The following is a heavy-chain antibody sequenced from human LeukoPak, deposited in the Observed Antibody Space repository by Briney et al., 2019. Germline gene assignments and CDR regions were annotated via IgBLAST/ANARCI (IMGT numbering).Heavy chain of an antibody. D-gene: IGHD3-9*01. CDR1: GFTFTGYY. Sequence: ASVKVSCKASGFTFTGYYMHWVRQAPGQGLEWMGCINPNSGGTNYAQRFQGRVTMTRDTSISTAYMELSRLRSDDTAVYYCARDGDYNILTGLLDYWGQGTLVTVSS. J-gene: IGHJ4*02. V-gene: IGHV1-2*02. CDR2: INPNSGGT. CDR3: ARDGDYNILTGLLDY.